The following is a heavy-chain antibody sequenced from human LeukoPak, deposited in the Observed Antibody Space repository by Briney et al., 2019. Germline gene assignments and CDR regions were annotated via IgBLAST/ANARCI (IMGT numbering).Heavy chain of an antibody. CDR3: AREVKESSNYDFDY. CDR1: GGTFSSYA. Sequence: ASVKVSCKASGGTFSSYAISWVRQAPGQGLEWMGWINPNSGGTNYAQKFQGRVTMTRDTSISTAYMELSRLRSDDTAVYYCAREVKESSNYDFDYWGQGTLVTVSS. D-gene: IGHD4-11*01. V-gene: IGHV1-2*02. CDR2: INPNSGGT. J-gene: IGHJ4*02.